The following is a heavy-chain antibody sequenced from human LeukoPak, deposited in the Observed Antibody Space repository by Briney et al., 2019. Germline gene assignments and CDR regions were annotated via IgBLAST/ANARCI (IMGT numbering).Heavy chain of an antibody. CDR2: IRDSGSST. J-gene: IGHJ3*01. V-gene: IGHV3-23*01. CDR3: APLSWSAGELG. Sequence: GGSLRLSCAASGFTFSSYAMSWVRQAPGKGLEWVSAIRDSGSSTHYADSVKGRFTTSRDNSKNTLFLQMNSLRAEDTAVYYCAPLSWSAGELGWGQGTMVTVSS. CDR1: GFTFSSYA. D-gene: IGHD6-13*01.